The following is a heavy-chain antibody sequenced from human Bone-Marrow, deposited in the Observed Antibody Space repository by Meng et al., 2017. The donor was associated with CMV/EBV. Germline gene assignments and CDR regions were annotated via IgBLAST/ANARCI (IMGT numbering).Heavy chain of an antibody. J-gene: IGHJ6*02. CDR1: GFTFDDYA. D-gene: IGHD3-3*01. CDR2: ISWNSGSI. CDR3: AKAGITLVEGGMDV. V-gene: IGHV3-9*01. Sequence: SLRLSCAASGFTFDDYAMHWVRQAPGKGLEWVSGISWNSGSIGYADSVKGRFTISRDNAKNSLYLQMNSLRAEDTALYYCAKAGITLVEGGMDVWGQGPTVTVYS.